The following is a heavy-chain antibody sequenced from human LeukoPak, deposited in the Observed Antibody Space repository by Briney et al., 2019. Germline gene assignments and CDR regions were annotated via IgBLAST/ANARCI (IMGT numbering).Heavy chain of an antibody. CDR3: ARDHILTGEFDY. Sequence: ASVKVSCKASGYTFTGYYVHWVRQAPGQGLEWMGWINPNSGGTNYAQKFQGRVTMTRDTSISTAYMELSRLRSDDTAVYYCARDHILTGEFDYWGQGTLVTVSS. CDR2: INPNSGGT. CDR1: GYTFTGYY. D-gene: IGHD3-9*01. J-gene: IGHJ4*02. V-gene: IGHV1-2*02.